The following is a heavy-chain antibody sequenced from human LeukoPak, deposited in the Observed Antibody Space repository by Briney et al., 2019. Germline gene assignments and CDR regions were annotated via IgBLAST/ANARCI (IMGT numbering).Heavy chain of an antibody. CDR2: IASDERT. J-gene: IGHJ4*02. CDR3: VKDLLLWCFDS. V-gene: IGHV3-23*01. Sequence: GWSLRLSCATSGFTFSRNAMGWVRQAPGMGLEWVSAIASDERTHYADSVKGRFIISRDISKNTLYLQMSSLRAEDTAIYYCVKDLLLWCFDSWGQGILVTVSS. CDR1: GFTFSRNA. D-gene: IGHD2-15*01.